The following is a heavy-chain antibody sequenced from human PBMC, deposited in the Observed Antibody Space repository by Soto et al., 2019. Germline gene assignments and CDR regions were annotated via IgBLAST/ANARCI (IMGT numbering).Heavy chain of an antibody. CDR1: GFTFSSYG. CDR3: AMIRNQYGSGIAFGMDV. Sequence: GWSLRLSCAASGFTFSSYGMHWVRQAPGKGLEWVAVISYDGSNKYYADSVKGRFTISRDNSKNTLYLQMNSLRAEDTAVYYCAMIRNQYGSGIAFGMDVWGQGTTVTVSS. V-gene: IGHV3-30*03. D-gene: IGHD3-10*01. J-gene: IGHJ6*02. CDR2: ISYDGSNK.